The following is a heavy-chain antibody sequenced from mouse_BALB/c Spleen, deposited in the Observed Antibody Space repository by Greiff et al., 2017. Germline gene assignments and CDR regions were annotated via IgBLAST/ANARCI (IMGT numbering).Heavy chain of an antibody. CDR3: ARDYYGAWFAY. CDR2: ISSGSSTI. CDR1: GFTFSSFG. J-gene: IGHJ3*01. D-gene: IGHD1-1*01. V-gene: IGHV5-17*02. Sequence: EVQLVESGGGLVQPGGSRKLSCAASGFTFSSFGMHWVRQAPEKGLEWVAYISSGSSTIYYADIVKGRFTISRDNPKNTLFLQMTSLRSEDTAMYYCARDYYGAWFAYWGQGTLVTVSA.